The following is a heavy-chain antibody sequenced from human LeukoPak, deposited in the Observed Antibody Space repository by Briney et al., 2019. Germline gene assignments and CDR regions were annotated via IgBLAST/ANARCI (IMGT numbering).Heavy chain of an antibody. CDR2: IRSKAYGGTT. CDR3: TRGPIHLWLYYSMDV. V-gene: IGHV3-49*04. CDR1: GFTFGDHA. J-gene: IGHJ6*02. D-gene: IGHD5-18*01. Sequence: GGSLRLSCTASGFTFGDHAMSWVRQAPGKGLEWVGFIRSKAYGGTTEYAASVKGRFTISRDDSKSIAYLQMNSLKTEDTAVYYCTRGPIHLWLYYSMDVWGQGTTVIVSS.